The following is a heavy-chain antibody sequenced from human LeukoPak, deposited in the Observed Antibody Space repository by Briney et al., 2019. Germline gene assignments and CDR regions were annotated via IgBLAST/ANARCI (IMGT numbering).Heavy chain of an antibody. V-gene: IGHV4-59*01. Sequence: SETLSLTCTVYGGSISSYYWSWIRQPPGKGLEWIGYIYYSGSTNYNPSLKSRVTISVDTSKNQFSLKLSSVTAADTAVYYCARLGSGWQGPDYWGQGTLVTVSS. J-gene: IGHJ4*02. CDR1: GGSISSYY. CDR3: ARLGSGWQGPDY. D-gene: IGHD6-19*01. CDR2: IYYSGST.